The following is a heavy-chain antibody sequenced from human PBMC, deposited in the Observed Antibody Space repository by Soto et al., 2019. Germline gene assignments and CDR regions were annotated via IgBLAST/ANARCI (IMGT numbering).Heavy chain of an antibody. V-gene: IGHV3-48*01. J-gene: IGHJ4*02. D-gene: IGHD4-17*01. CDR1: GFTFSSYS. Sequence: GSLRLSCAASGFTFSSYSMNWVRQAPGKGLEWVSYISSSSSTIYYADSVKGRFTISRDNAKNSLYLQMDSLRAEDTAVYYCAGDYYGDYYFDYWGQGALVTVSS. CDR3: AGDYYGDYYFDY. CDR2: ISSSSSTI.